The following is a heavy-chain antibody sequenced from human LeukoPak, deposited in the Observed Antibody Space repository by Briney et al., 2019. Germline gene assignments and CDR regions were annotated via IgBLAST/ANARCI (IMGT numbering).Heavy chain of an antibody. CDR2: IRYDGSNK. CDR1: GFTFSSYA. D-gene: IGHD3-22*01. CDR3: AKVGGRNYYDSSGS. J-gene: IGHJ4*02. V-gene: IGHV3-30*02. Sequence: GGSLRLSCAASGFTFSSYAMHWVRQAPGKGLEWVAFIRYDGSNKYYADSVKGRFTISRDNSKNTLYLQMNSLRAEDTAVYYCAKVGGRNYYDSSGSWGQGTLVTVSS.